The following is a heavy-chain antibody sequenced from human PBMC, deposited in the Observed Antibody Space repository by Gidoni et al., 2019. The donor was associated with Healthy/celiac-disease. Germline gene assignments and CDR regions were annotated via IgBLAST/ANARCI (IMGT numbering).Heavy chain of an antibody. D-gene: IGHD1-1*01. Sequence: EVQLVQSGAEVKKPGESQRISCKGSGHSFTSYWISWVRQMPGKGLEWMGRIDPGDSYTNYSPSFQGHVTISADKSISTAYLQWSSLKASDTAMYYCARGTAGTTRPDYWGQGTLVTVSS. J-gene: IGHJ4*02. CDR2: IDPGDSYT. CDR1: GHSFTSYW. CDR3: ARGTAGTTRPDY. V-gene: IGHV5-10-1*03.